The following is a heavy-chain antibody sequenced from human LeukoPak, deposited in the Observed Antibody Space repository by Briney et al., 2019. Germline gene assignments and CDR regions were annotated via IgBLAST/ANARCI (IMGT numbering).Heavy chain of an antibody. D-gene: IGHD2-15*01. V-gene: IGHV4-39*07. CDR3: ARGGIKAAATNYMDV. CDR2: IYHSGGT. Sequence: SETLSLTCTVSGGSISSDSYYWGWIRQSPGKGLEWIGYIYHSGGTYYNPSLKSRVTISVDTSKNQFSLKLSSVTAADTAVYYCARGGIKAAATNYMDVWGKGTTVTVSS. J-gene: IGHJ6*03. CDR1: GGSISSDSYY.